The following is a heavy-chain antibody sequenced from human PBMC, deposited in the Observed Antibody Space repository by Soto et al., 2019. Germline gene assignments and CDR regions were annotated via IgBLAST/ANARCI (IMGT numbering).Heavy chain of an antibody. Sequence: QVHLQESGPGLVKTSETLSLTCTVSGVSIHNSHSFWAWIRQPPGKGLQFIASVYHNGGAHYNSSLRSRVTISVDTANNQVSRRRRSLTAADTALYYCGRVVEGATRHTDPDSWGQGILVTVSS. CDR1: GVSIHNSHSF. J-gene: IGHJ5*01. CDR2: VYHNGGA. D-gene: IGHD2-21*01. CDR3: GRVVEGATRHTDPDS. V-gene: IGHV4-39*01.